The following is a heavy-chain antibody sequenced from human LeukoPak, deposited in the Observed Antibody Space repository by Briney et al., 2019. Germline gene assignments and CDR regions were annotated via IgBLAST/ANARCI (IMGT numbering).Heavy chain of an antibody. V-gene: IGHV4-39*07. J-gene: IGHJ6*02. CDR3: ARDSDILTGPLDV. CDR2: IYYSGST. CDR1: GGSISSSTYY. Sequence: SETLSLTCTVSGGSISSSTYYWGWLRQPPGKGLEWIGSIYYSGSTYYNPSLKSRVTISVDTSKNQFSLKLSSVTAADTAVYYCARDSDILTGPLDVWGQGTTVTVSS. D-gene: IGHD3-9*01.